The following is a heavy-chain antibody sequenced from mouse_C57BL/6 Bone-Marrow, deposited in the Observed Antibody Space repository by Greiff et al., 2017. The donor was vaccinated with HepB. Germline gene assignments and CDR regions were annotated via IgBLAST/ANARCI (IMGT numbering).Heavy chain of an antibody. V-gene: IGHV1-81*01. Sequence: VQLMESGAELARPGASVKLSCKASGYTFTSYGISWVKQRTGQGLEWIGEIYPRSGNTYYNEKFKGKATLTADKSSSTAYMGLRSLASEDSAVYFCARGHYGGYWGQGTTLTVSS. CDR3: ARGHYGGY. CDR1: GYTFTSYG. CDR2: IYPRSGNT. J-gene: IGHJ2*01.